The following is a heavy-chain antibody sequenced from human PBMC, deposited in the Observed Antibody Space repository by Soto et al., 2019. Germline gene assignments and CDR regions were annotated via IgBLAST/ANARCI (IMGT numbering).Heavy chain of an antibody. D-gene: IGHD6-13*01. J-gene: IGHJ3*02. V-gene: IGHV4-59*01. CDR1: GGCMSSYY. Sequence: SGSLSLTCTVCGGCMSSYYWSWIRQPPGKGLEWIGYIYYSGSTNYNPSLKSRVTISVDTSKNQFSLKLSSVTAADTAVYYCASTRGAAAAFDAFDIWGQGTMVTVSS. CDR3: ASTRGAAAAFDAFDI. CDR2: IYYSGST.